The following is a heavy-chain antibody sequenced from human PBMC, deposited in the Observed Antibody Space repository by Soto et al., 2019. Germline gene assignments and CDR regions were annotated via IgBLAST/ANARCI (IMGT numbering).Heavy chain of an antibody. CDR1: GFTFGDYA. V-gene: IGHV3-49*03. Sequence: QPGGSLRLSCTASGFTFGDYAMSWFRQAPGKGLEWVGFIRIKAYGGTTEYAASVKGRFTISRDDSKSIAYVQMNSLKTEDTAVYYCARHLPNSGWWSWGQGTLVTVSS. J-gene: IGHJ5*02. D-gene: IGHD6-19*01. CDR2: IRIKAYGGTT. CDR3: ARHLPNSGWWS.